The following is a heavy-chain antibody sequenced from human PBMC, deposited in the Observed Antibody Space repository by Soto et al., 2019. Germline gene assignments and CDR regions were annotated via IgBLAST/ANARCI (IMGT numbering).Heavy chain of an antibody. D-gene: IGHD6-6*01. Sequence: EVQLVESGGGLVQPGGSLRLSCAASGFTFSSYEMNWVRQAPGKGLEWVSYISSSGSTIYYADSVKGRFTISRDNAKNSLYLQMNSLRAEDTAVYYCARTALGGAARLWGYYYYGMDVWGQGTTVTVSS. CDR1: GFTFSSYE. CDR3: ARTALGGAARLWGYYYYGMDV. J-gene: IGHJ6*02. CDR2: ISSSGSTI. V-gene: IGHV3-48*03.